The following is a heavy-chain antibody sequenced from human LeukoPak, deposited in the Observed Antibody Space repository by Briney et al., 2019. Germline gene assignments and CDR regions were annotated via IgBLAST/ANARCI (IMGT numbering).Heavy chain of an antibody. D-gene: IGHD3-10*01. CDR2: IYYSGST. J-gene: IGHJ4*02. V-gene: IGHV4-59*12. Sequence: SETLSLTCTVSGGSISSYYWSWIRQPPGKGLEWIGYIYYSGSTNYNPSLKSRVTISVDTSKNQFSLKLSSVTAADTAVYYCVRFYGSGSYSTDYWGQGTLVTVSS. CDR1: GGSISSYY. CDR3: VRFYGSGSYSTDY.